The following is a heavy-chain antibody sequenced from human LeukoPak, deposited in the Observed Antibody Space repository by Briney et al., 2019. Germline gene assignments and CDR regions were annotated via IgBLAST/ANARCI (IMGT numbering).Heavy chain of an antibody. J-gene: IGHJ4*02. CDR3: ARGLRYYGSGSYTHFDY. Sequence: SETLSLTCTVSGGSISNSDSYWGWIRQPPGKRLEWFGRIYYGGSTYYKPSLKSRVTISLDKSKNQFSLKVTSVTAADTAVYYCARGLRYYGSGSYTHFDYWGQGSLVTVSS. CDR1: GGSISNSDSY. CDR2: IYYGGST. D-gene: IGHD3-10*01. V-gene: IGHV4-39*07.